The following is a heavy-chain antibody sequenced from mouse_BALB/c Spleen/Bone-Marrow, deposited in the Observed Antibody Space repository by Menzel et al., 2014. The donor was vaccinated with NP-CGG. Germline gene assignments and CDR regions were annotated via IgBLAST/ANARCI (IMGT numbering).Heavy chain of an antibody. CDR2: IYPGSGST. CDR1: GYTFTDYV. J-gene: IGHJ2*01. D-gene: IGHD4-1*01. Sequence: VQLQQSGPELVKPGASVKMSCKASGYTFTDYVISWVKQRTGQGLEWIGEIYPGSGSTYYNEKFKGKATLTADKSSNTAYMRLSSLTSEDSAVYFCATGTDYWGQGTTLTVSS. V-gene: IGHV1-77*01. CDR3: ATGTDY.